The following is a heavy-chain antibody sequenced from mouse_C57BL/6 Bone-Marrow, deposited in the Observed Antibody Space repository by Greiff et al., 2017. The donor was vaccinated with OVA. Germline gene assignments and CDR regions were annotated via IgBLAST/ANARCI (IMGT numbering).Heavy chain of an antibody. CDR1: GYTFTDYY. V-gene: IGHV1-26*01. J-gene: IGHJ2*01. D-gene: IGHD2-3*01. CDR3: SRDDPYYCDY. Sequence: VQLQQSGPELVKPGASVKISCKASGYTFTDYYMNWVKQSHGKSLEWIGDINPNNGGTSYNQKFKGKATLTVDKSSSTAYMELRSLTSEDSAVYYCSRDDPYYCDYWGQGTTLTVSS. CDR2: INPNNGGT.